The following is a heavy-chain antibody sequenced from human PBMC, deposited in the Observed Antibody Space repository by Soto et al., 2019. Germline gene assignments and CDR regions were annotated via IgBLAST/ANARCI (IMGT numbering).Heavy chain of an antibody. CDR2: ISAYNGNT. V-gene: IGHV1-18*01. CDR1: GYTFTSYG. J-gene: IGHJ6*03. Sequence: ASVKVFCKASGYTFTSYGISWVRQAPGQGLEWMGWISAYNGNTNYAQKLQGRVTMTTDTSTSTAYMELRSLRSDDTAVYYCASDVIGAGVAATRGYYYMDVWGKGTTVTVSS. CDR3: ASDVIGAGVAATRGYYYMDV. D-gene: IGHD2-15*01.